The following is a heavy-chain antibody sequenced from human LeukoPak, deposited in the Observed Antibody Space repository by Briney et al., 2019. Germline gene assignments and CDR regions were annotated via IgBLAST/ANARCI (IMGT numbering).Heavy chain of an antibody. V-gene: IGHV3-7*01. CDR2: NKGDGTGE. CDR3: VRDRGWFHFDL. Sequence: GGSLRLSCVASGFTFSGSWMTWIRQAPGKGLEWVAHNKGDGTGEKYADSVRGRFTISRDNTRNSLFLQLNSLRVEDTAMYYCVRDRGWFHFDLWGQGTLATVSS. D-gene: IGHD3-10*01. J-gene: IGHJ4*02. CDR1: GFTFSGSW.